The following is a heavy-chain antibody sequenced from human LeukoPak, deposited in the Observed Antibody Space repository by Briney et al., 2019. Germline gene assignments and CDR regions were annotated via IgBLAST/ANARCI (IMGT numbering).Heavy chain of an antibody. Sequence: GGSLRLSCAASGFTFSYYQMNWVRQAPGKGLEWISYISGRGSTTYFADSVKGRFTISRDNAKKSMYLQMNSLRDEDTAVYYCARGFCSGGRCHFDYWGQGTLVTVSS. D-gene: IGHD2-15*01. CDR3: ARGFCSGGRCHFDY. CDR1: GFTFSYYQ. V-gene: IGHV3-48*03. J-gene: IGHJ4*02. CDR2: ISGRGSTT.